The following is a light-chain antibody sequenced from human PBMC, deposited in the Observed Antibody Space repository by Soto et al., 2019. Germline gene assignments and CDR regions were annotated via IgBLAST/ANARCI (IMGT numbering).Light chain of an antibody. CDR3: SSYTTSSTLV. CDR1: SSDVGGYNY. Sequence: QSALTQPASVSGSPGQSITISCTGTSSDVGGYNYVSWYQQHTGKAPKLMIYDVDNRPSGVSNRFSGSKSGNTASLTISGLQAEDEADYYCSSYTTSSTLVLGGGTKRTVL. J-gene: IGLJ2*01. CDR2: DVD. V-gene: IGLV2-14*01.